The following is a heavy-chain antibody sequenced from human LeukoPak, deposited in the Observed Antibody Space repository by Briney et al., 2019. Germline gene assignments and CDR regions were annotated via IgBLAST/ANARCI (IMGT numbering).Heavy chain of an antibody. J-gene: IGHJ6*02. D-gene: IGHD1-1*01. CDR3: AREGTTYYYYYYGMDV. CDR2: ISSDGNNK. CDR1: GFTFSDYA. V-gene: IGHV3-30*04. Sequence: GGSLRLSCAASGFTFSDYAIHCVRQAPGKGLEWVAAISSDGNNKNYADSVKGRFTISRDNSKNTLYLQMNSLRAEDTAVYYCAREGTTYYYYYYGMDVWGQGTTVTVSS.